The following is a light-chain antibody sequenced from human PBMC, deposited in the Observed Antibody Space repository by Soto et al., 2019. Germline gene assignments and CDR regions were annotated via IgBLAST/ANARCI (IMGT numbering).Light chain of an antibody. CDR3: QQLNSYPLT. J-gene: IGKJ4*01. Sequence: IQLTPSPSSLFSSGGDRGTITCRASQGISIYLAWYQQKPGKAPKLLISAASALQSGVPSRFSGSGSTTDFTLTISSLQPEDFATYYCQQLNSYPLTLGGGKKV. CDR2: AAS. CDR1: QGISIY. V-gene: IGKV1-9*01.